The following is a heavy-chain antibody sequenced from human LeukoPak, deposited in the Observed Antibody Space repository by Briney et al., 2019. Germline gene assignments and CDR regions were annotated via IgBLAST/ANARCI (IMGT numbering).Heavy chain of an antibody. Sequence: GGSLRLSCAASGFTFSSYYMNWVRQAPGEGLEWVANINQDGSEKNYVDSVKGRFTISRDNAKNSLYLQMNSLRAEDTAVYYCARGQSGRRFLADYWGQGTLVTVSS. CDR2: INQDGSEK. J-gene: IGHJ4*02. V-gene: IGHV3-7*01. CDR3: ARGQSGRRFLADY. CDR1: GFTFSSYY. D-gene: IGHD3-3*01.